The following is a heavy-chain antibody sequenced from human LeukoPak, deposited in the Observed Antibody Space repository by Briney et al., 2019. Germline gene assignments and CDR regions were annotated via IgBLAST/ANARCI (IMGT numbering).Heavy chain of an antibody. CDR2: IYHSGST. J-gene: IGHJ3*02. Sequence: SETLSLTCTVSGGSISSSNWWSWVRQPPGKGLEWIGEIYHSGSTNYNPSLKSRVTISVDKSKNQFSLKLSSVTAADTAVYYCARGSYDSSGYYTGENAFDIWGQGTMVTVSS. V-gene: IGHV4-4*02. CDR1: GGSISSSNW. CDR3: ARGSYDSSGYYTGENAFDI. D-gene: IGHD3-22*01.